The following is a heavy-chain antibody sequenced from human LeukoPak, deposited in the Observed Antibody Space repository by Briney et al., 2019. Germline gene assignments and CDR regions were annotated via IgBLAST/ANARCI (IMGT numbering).Heavy chain of an antibody. J-gene: IGHJ4*02. Sequence: ASVKVSCKASGGTFSSYTISWVRQAPGQGLEWMGGIIPILGIANYAQKFQGRVTITADKSTSTAYMELSSLRSEDTAVYYCARDLLDGTPSLDYWGQRTLVTVSS. CDR3: ARDLLDGTPSLDY. CDR1: GGTFSSYT. D-gene: IGHD1-1*01. CDR2: IIPILGIA. V-gene: IGHV1-69*04.